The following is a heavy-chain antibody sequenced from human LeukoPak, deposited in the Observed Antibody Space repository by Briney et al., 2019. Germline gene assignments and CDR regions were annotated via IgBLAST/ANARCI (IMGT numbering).Heavy chain of an antibody. CDR3: ARAGGWHHYFDY. J-gene: IGHJ4*02. V-gene: IGHV1-46*01. CDR1: GYTFTSYY. Sequence: GASVKVSCKASGYTFTSYYMHWVRQAPGQGLEWMGIINPSGGSTSYAQKFQGRVTMTRDTSTSTVYMELSSLRSEDTAVYYCARAGGWHHYFDYWGQGTLVTASS. CDR2: INPSGGST. D-gene: IGHD6-19*01.